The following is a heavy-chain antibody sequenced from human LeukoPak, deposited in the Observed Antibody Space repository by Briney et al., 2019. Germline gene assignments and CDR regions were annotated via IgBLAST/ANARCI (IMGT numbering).Heavy chain of an antibody. V-gene: IGHV3-11*01. D-gene: IGHD6-19*01. CDR1: GFTFSDYY. CDR2: IRSSGSTI. CDR3: ARDQQWLVHFDY. Sequence: GGSLRPSCAASGFTFSDYYMSWIRQAPGKGLEGVSYIRSSGSTIHYADSVKGRFTTSRDNAKNSLYLQMNSLRAEDTAEYYCARDQQWLVHFDYWGQGTLVTVSS. J-gene: IGHJ4*02.